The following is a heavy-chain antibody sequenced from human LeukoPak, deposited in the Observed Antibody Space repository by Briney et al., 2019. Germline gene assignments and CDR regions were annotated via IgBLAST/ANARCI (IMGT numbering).Heavy chain of an antibody. CDR1: GYTFTSYD. CDR2: MNPNSGNT. D-gene: IGHD3-22*01. CDR3: ARMSYYDSSGDNWFDP. V-gene: IGHV1-8*01. J-gene: IGHJ5*02. Sequence: GASVKLSCKASGYTFTSYDINWVRQAPGQGLEWMGWMNPNSGNTGYAQKFQGRVTMTRDTSISTAYMELSSLRSEDTAVYYCARMSYYDSSGDNWFDPWGQGTLVTVSS.